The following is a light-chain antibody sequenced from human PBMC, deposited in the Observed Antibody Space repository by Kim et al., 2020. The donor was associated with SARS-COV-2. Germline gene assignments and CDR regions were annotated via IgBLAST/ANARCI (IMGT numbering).Light chain of an antibody. CDR2: GIS. Sequence: SPGERATLSCRASQSIRSTFLAWYKQKPSQTPRLLVYGISTRATGVPARFSGGGSGTDFTLTISSLQSEDYAVYYCQQYSDWPLTFGGGTKVDIK. CDR1: QSIRST. CDR3: QQYSDWPLT. J-gene: IGKJ4*01. V-gene: IGKV3-15*01.